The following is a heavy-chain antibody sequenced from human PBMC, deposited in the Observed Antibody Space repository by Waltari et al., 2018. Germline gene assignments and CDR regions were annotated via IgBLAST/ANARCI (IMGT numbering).Heavy chain of an antibody. J-gene: IGHJ3*02. CDR2: ISSRSYI. Sequence: EVQLVESGGGLVKPGGSLRLSCAASGFTLSTYSMNWVRQAPGNGLEWVASISSRSYIYYGDSVKGRFTISRDNAKNSLYLQMNSLRAEDTAVYYCGRDVYGDYVGGGGGAFDIWGQGTMVTVSS. CDR1: GFTLSTYS. V-gene: IGHV3-21*01. CDR3: GRDVYGDYVGGGGGAFDI. D-gene: IGHD4-17*01.